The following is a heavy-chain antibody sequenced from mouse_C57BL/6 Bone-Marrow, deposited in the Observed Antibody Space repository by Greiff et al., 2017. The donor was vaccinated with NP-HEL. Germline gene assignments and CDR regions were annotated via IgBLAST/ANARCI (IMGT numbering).Heavy chain of an antibody. V-gene: IGHV2-2*01. CDR1: GFSLTSYG. CDR3: ARFTTHYYAMDY. CDR2: IWSGGST. D-gene: IGHD1-1*01. Sequence: VQLQQSGPGLVQPSQSLSITCTVSGFSLTSYGVHWVRQSPGTGLEWLGVIWSGGSTDYNAAFISRLSISKDNSKSQVFFKMNSLQADDTAIYYCARFTTHYYAMDYWGQGTSVTVAS. J-gene: IGHJ4*01.